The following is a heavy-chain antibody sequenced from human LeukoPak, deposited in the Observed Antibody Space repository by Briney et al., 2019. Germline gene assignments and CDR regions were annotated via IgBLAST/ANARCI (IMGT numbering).Heavy chain of an antibody. Sequence: GGSLRLSCAASGFTFSSYAMSWVRQAPGKGLEWVSAISGSGGSTYYADSVKGRFTISRDNSKNTLYLQMNSLRAEDTAVYYCARAQTLTNWNGGRWFDPWGQGTLVTVSS. CDR2: ISGSGGST. V-gene: IGHV3-23*01. CDR3: ARAQTLTNWNGGRWFDP. J-gene: IGHJ5*02. D-gene: IGHD1-1*01. CDR1: GFTFSSYA.